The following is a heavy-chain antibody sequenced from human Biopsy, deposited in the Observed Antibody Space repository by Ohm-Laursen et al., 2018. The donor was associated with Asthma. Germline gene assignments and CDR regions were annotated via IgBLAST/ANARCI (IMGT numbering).Heavy chain of an antibody. CDR2: ISSDVRE. J-gene: IGHJ4*02. V-gene: IGHV3-30*03. Sequence: SLRLSCAASGFTFRNFGMHWVRQAPGKGLEWVALISSDVREWYADSVKGRFTISRDNSKNALDLQMNSLRGDDTAVYYCVRWRSGYPDHYSDFWGLGTLVTVSS. CDR3: VRWRSGYPDHYSDF. D-gene: IGHD2-21*01. CDR1: GFTFRNFG.